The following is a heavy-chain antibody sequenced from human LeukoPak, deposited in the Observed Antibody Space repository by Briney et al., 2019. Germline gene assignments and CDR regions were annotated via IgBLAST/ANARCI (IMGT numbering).Heavy chain of an antibody. CDR2: IYHSGST. CDR3: ARVLMVYAIGYYMDV. CDR1: GGSFSGYY. Sequence: PSETLSLTCAVYGGSFSGYYWGWIRQPPGKGLEWIGSIYHSGSTYYNPSLKSRVTISVDTSKNQFSLKLSSVTAADTAVYYCARVLMVYAIGYYMDVWGKGTTVTVSS. D-gene: IGHD2-8*01. V-gene: IGHV4-38-2*01. J-gene: IGHJ6*03.